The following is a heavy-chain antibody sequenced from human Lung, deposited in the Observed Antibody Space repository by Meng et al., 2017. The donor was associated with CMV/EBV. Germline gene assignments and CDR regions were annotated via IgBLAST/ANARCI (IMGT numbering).Heavy chain of an antibody. V-gene: IGHV3-74*01. D-gene: IGHD1-26*01. CDR3: ARGVGESLGWEMGY. CDR1: GFTFNSHW. CDR2: TNRDGSST. J-gene: IGHJ4*02. Sequence: VQVVESGGGLVQPGESLRLSCAASGFTFNSHWMHWVRQAPGKGLVWVSRTNRDGSSTSYADSVKGRFTISRDNAKSTLYLQMNSLRAEDTAVYYCARGVGESLGWEMGYWGQGTLVTVSS.